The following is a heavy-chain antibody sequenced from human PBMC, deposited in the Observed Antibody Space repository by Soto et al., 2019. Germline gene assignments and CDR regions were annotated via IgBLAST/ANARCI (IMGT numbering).Heavy chain of an antibody. V-gene: IGHV3-7*01. CDR1: GFAFASSW. D-gene: IGHD4-4*01. Sequence: EVQLVESGGGLVQPGGSLTLSCAASGFAFASSWMSWVRQAPGKGPEWVANIKTDGSDKYYVDSVRGRFTISRDNAKSSLYLQMNSLRAEDTAVYYCARDPTVGDYSTWGQGTLVTVSS. J-gene: IGHJ5*02. CDR2: IKTDGSDK. CDR3: ARDPTVGDYST.